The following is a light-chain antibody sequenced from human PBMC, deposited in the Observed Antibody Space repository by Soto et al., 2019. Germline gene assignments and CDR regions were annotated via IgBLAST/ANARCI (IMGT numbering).Light chain of an antibody. CDR2: AAS. Sequence: EIVLTQSPGTLSLSPGERATLSCRASQSVSSSYLAWYQQKPGQAPRLLIYAASSRATGIPDRVSGSGSGTDFTLTISRLEPEDFAVYYWQQYGSSPGTFGQGTKVEIK. V-gene: IGKV3-20*01. J-gene: IGKJ1*01. CDR3: QQYGSSPGT. CDR1: QSVSSSY.